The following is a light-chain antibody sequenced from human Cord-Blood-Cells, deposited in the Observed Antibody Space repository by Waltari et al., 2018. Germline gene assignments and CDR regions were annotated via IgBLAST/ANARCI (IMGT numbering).Light chain of an antibody. Sequence: DIVMTQSPDSLAVSLGERATINCKSSQSVLYSSNIKNYLAWYQQKPGQPPKLLIYWASTRESGVPDRFSGSGSGTDFPLTISSLQAEDVAVYYCQQYYSTPWTFGQGTKVEIK. V-gene: IGKV4-1*01. CDR2: WAS. J-gene: IGKJ1*01. CDR1: QSVLYSSNIKNY. CDR3: QQYYSTPWT.